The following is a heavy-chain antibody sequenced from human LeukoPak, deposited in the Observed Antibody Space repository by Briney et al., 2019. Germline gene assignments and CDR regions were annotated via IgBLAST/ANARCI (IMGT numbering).Heavy chain of an antibody. V-gene: IGHV3-11*01. Sequence: GGSLRLSCAASGFTFSDYYMSWIRQAPGKGLEWLSYISSSGDTIYYADSVKGRFTISRNNARNSLYLQMNSLRAEDTAMYYCARDLPLLWFGEPFDYWGQGTLVTVPS. CDR3: ARDLPLLWFGEPFDY. CDR1: GFTFSDYY. CDR2: ISSSGDTI. D-gene: IGHD3-10*01. J-gene: IGHJ4*02.